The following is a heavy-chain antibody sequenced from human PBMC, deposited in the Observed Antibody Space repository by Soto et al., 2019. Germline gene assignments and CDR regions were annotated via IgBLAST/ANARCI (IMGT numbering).Heavy chain of an antibody. D-gene: IGHD1-26*01. CDR2: ISYSGST. CDR1: GGSISGYY. Sequence: SETLSLTCXVSGGSISGYYWSWIRQPPGKGLEWIAYISYSGSTKYNPSLESRVTISVDTSKNQFSLKVSSVTAADTAVYYCARTLNMGSLDYWGQGTLVTVSS. V-gene: IGHV4-59*08. CDR3: ARTLNMGSLDY. J-gene: IGHJ4*02.